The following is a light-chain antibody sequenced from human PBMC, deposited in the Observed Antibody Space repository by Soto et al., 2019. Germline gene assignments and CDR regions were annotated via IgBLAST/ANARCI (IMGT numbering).Light chain of an antibody. CDR3: QQYGSSPLT. V-gene: IGKV3-20*01. CDR1: QSVSSSY. CDR2: GAS. J-gene: IGKJ4*01. Sequence: EIVLTQSPGTLSLSPGERVTLSCRASQSVSSSYLAWYQQNPGQAPRLLIYGASSRATGIPDRFSGSGSGTHFTLTISRQEPEDFPVYYCQQYGSSPLTFGGGTKVEIK.